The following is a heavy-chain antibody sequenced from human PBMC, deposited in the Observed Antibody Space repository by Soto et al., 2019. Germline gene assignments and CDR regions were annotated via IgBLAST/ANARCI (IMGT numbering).Heavy chain of an antibody. J-gene: IGHJ3*01. CDR1: GASIGSGGW. Sequence: SETLSLTCAVSGASIGSGGWWRWVRQPPGKGLEWIAEIFHDGNTNYSPSLKSRVTVSVDTSKNQFSLKVTSVTAADTAVYYCARAYCSHTRCIDAFDVWGQGTMVTVSS. D-gene: IGHD2-2*01. CDR3: ARAYCSHTRCIDAFDV. V-gene: IGHV4-4*02. CDR2: IFHDGNT.